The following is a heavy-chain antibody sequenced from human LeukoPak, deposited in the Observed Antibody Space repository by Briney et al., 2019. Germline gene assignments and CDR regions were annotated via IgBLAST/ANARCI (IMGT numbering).Heavy chain of an antibody. CDR3: ARDPSGLNWFDP. J-gene: IGHJ5*02. Sequence: PSETLSLTCTVSGXSISSYYWSWIRQPPGKGLEWIGYIYYSGSTNYNPSLKSRVTMSVDTSKNQFSLKLTSVTAADTAVYYCARDPSGLNWFDPWGQGTLVTVSS. V-gene: IGHV4-59*01. CDR2: IYYSGST. D-gene: IGHD6-25*01. CDR1: GXSISSYY.